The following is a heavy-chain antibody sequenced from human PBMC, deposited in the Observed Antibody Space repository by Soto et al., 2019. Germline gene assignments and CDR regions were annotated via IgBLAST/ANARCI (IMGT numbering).Heavy chain of an antibody. Sequence: PGESLKISCKGSGYSFTKYWIGWVRHMPGKGLEWMGIIYPGDSDTKYSPSFRGQVAISADKSISTAYLQWTSLKASDTAMYYCARSRRGAYSSGWYSPSGYYNYGIDVWGQGTKVTVSS. J-gene: IGHJ6*02. CDR3: ARSRRGAYSSGWYSPSGYYNYGIDV. CDR1: GYSFTKYW. D-gene: IGHD6-19*01. CDR2: IYPGDSDT. V-gene: IGHV5-51*01.